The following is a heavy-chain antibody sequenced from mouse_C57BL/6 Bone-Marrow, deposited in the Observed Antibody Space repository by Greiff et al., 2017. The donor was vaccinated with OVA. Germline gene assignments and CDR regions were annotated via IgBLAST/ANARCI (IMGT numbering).Heavy chain of an antibody. D-gene: IGHD2-1*01. CDR1: GYSITSGYY. CDR3: ARGAGKNYYAMDY. J-gene: IGHJ4*01. V-gene: IGHV3-6*01. CDR2: ISYDGSN. Sequence: EVQLVESGPGLVKPSQSLSLTCSVTGYSITSGYYWNWIRQFPGNKLEWMGYISYDGSNNYNPSLKNRISITRDTSKNQFFLKLNSVTTEDTATYYCARGAGKNYYAMDYWGQGTSVTVSS.